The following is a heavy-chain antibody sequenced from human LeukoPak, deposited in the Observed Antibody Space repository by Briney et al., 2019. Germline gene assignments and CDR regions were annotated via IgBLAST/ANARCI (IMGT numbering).Heavy chain of an antibody. J-gene: IGHJ4*02. D-gene: IGHD3-3*01. CDR3: ARHKNDFWSGWLVDY. Sequence: SETLSLTCTVSGGSISSYYWSWIRQPAGKGLEWIGRIYSSGTTNYNPSLKSRVTISVDTSKNQFSLKLSSVTAADTAVYYCARHKNDFWSGWLVDYWGQGTLVTVSS. V-gene: IGHV4-4*07. CDR1: GGSISSYY. CDR2: IYSSGTT.